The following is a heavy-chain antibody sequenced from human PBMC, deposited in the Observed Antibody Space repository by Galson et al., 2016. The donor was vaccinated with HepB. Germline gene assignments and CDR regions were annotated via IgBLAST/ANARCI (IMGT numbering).Heavy chain of an antibody. CDR3: TRAPYCGGDCFMRAYDG. CDR2: IIPVFGTT. D-gene: IGHD2-21*01. V-gene: IGHV1-69*13. Sequence: SVKVSCKASGGVFSSYAIGWVRQAPGQGFEWMGGIIPVFGTTRYAQKFQSRVTFSADESALTVYMYLTTLRSDDTAMYYCTRAPYCGGDCFMRAYDGWGQGTLVTVSS. CDR1: GGVFSSYA. J-gene: IGHJ4*02.